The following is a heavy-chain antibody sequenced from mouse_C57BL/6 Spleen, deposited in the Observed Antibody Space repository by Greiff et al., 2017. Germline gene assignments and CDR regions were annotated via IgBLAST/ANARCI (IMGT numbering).Heavy chain of an antibody. CDR3: TFYYDYGGFAY. D-gene: IGHD2-4*01. CDR2: IHPNSGRT. CDR1: GYTFTSYW. Sequence: QVQLKQPGAELVKPGASVKLSCKASGYTFTSYWMHWVKQRPGQGLEWIGMIHPNSGRTNYNEKFKSKATLTVDKSSSTAYMQLSSLTSEDSAVYCCTFYYDYGGFAYWGQGTLVTVSA. V-gene: IGHV1-64*01. J-gene: IGHJ3*01.